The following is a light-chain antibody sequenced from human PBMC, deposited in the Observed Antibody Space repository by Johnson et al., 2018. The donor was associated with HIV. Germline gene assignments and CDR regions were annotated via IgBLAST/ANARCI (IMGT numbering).Light chain of an antibody. Sequence: QSVLTQPPSVSAAPGQKVTISCSGSSSNIGNNYVSWYQQLPGTAPKLLIFDNNKRPSGIPDRFSASKSGTSATLGITGLPPGAEADYYCGTWDSSLSAYVFGTGTKVTV. J-gene: IGLJ1*01. V-gene: IGLV1-51*01. CDR2: DNN. CDR3: GTWDSSLSAYV. CDR1: SSNIGNNY.